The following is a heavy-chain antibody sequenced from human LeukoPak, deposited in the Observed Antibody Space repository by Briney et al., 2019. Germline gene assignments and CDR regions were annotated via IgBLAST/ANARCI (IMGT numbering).Heavy chain of an antibody. Sequence: ASVKVSCKASGGTFRNYAISWVRQVPGQGLEWMGGIIPMFGTANYAQKLQGRVTMTEDTSTDTAYMELSSLRSEDTAVYYCATLVWPPRAFDIWGQGTMVTVSS. D-gene: IGHD1-14*01. J-gene: IGHJ3*02. CDR3: ATLVWPPRAFDI. CDR2: IIPMFGTA. V-gene: IGHV1-69*06. CDR1: GGTFRNYA.